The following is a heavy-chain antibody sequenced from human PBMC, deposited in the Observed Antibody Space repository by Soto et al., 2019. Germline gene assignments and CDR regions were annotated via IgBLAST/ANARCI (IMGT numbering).Heavy chain of an antibody. Sequence: SETLSLTCTVSGGSISSYHWSWIRQPPGKGLEWIGYIYYSGSTNYNPSLKSRVTISVDTSKNQFSLKLSSVTAADTAVYYCARDQPYYDFWSGYTRYYGMDVRGQGTTVTVSS. CDR2: IYYSGST. CDR1: GGSISSYH. V-gene: IGHV4-59*01. J-gene: IGHJ6*02. D-gene: IGHD3-3*01. CDR3: ARDQPYYDFWSGYTRYYGMDV.